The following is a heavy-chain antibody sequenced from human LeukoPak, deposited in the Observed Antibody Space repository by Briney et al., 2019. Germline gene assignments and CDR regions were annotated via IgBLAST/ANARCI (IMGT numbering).Heavy chain of an antibody. V-gene: IGHV3-7*01. CDR3: ARGTSAGDFYYYYMDV. Sequence: PGGSLRLSCAASGFTFSSSWMSWFRQAPGKGLEWVANIKQDGSEKYYVDSVKGRFTISRDNAKNSLYLQMNSLRAEDTAVYYCARGTSAGDFYYYYMDVWGKGTTVTVSS. CDR2: IKQDGSEK. CDR1: GFTFSSSW. J-gene: IGHJ6*03. D-gene: IGHD2-21*01.